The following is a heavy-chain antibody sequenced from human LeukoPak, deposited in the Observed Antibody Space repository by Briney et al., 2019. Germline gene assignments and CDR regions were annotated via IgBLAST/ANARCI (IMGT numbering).Heavy chain of an antibody. Sequence: PSETLSLTCTVSGGSITSYYWNWIRQPPGKGLEWIGYIYYSGSTDYNPSLKSRVTISVDTSKNQFSLKLSSVTAADTAVYYCARGVYIAAAQYGYWGQGTLVTVSS. V-gene: IGHV4-59*01. CDR2: IYYSGST. CDR3: ARGVYIAAAQYGY. D-gene: IGHD6-13*01. CDR1: GGSITSYY. J-gene: IGHJ4*02.